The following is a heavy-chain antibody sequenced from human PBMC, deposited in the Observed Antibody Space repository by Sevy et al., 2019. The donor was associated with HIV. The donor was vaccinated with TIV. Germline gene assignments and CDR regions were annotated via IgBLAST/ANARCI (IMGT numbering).Heavy chain of an antibody. CDR1: GFTFSSYS. V-gene: IGHV3-21*01. CDR2: ISSSSNFI. D-gene: IGHD2-2*01. CDR3: ARGEYCSSTTCSYFDY. Sequence: GGSLRLSCAASGFTFSSYSINWVRQAPGKGLEWDSSISSSSNFIYYADSVKGRFTISRDNAKNSLYLQMHSLRAEDTAVYYCARGEYCSSTTCSYFDYWGQGTLVTVSS. J-gene: IGHJ4*02.